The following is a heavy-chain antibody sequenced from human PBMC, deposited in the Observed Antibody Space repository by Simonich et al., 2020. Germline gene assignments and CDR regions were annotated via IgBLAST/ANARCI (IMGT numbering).Heavy chain of an antibody. Sequence: EVQLVESGGGLVQPGRSLRLSCAASGFTFDAYAMHWVLQAPGNGLEWVQGSRWNRGSIVYADAVKGRFTISRDNAKNALYLQMNRLRAEDTALYYCAKDGGYCTNGVCYYFDYWGQGTLVTVSS. V-gene: IGHV3-9*01. CDR1: GFTFDAYA. D-gene: IGHD2-8*01. CDR3: AKDGGYCTNGVCYYFDY. J-gene: IGHJ4*02. CDR2: SRWNRGSI.